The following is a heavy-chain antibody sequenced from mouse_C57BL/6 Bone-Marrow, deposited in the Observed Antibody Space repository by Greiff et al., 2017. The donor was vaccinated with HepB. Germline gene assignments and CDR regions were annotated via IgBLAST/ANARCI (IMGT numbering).Heavy chain of an antibody. D-gene: IGHD2-2*01. CDR1: GFNIKDYY. J-gene: IGHJ4*01. V-gene: IGHV14-2*01. CDR2: IDPEDGET. CDR3: ATVPIYYGYDEEGYYAMDY. Sequence: EVQLQQSGAELVKPGASVKLSCTASGFNIKDYYMHWVKQRTEQGLEWIGRIDPEDGETKYAPKFQGKATITADPSSNTAYLQLSSLTSEDTAVYYCATVPIYYGYDEEGYYAMDYWGQGTSVTVSS.